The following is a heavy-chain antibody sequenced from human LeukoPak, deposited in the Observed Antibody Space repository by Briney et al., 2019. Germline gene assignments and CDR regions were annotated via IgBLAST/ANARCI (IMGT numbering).Heavy chain of an antibody. CDR1: GYSLTDYF. CDR3: ARVGYYESSGYYEY. Sequence: GASVTVSCKAAGYSLTDYFMYRVRQAPGQGLEWMGRSNPNSGGTNYAQKFQGRVTMTRDTSISTVYMELSRLRSDDTAVYYCARVGYYESSGYYEYWGQGTLVTVSS. D-gene: IGHD3-22*01. J-gene: IGHJ4*02. CDR2: SNPNSGGT. V-gene: IGHV1-2*06.